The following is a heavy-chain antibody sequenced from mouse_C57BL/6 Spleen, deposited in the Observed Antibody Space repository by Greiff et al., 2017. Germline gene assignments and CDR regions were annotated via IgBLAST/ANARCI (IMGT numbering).Heavy chain of an antibody. CDR1: GYTFTEYT. Sequence: VLLQQSGAELVKPGASVKLSCTASGYTFTEYTIHWVKQRSGQGLEWIGWFYPGSGSTKYNEKFKDTATLTADKSSSTAYMELSRLTSEDSAVYVCARHEDAGSMDYWGQGTSVTVSA. CDR2: FYPGSGST. CDR3: ARHEDAGSMDY. J-gene: IGHJ4*01. V-gene: IGHV1-62-2*01.